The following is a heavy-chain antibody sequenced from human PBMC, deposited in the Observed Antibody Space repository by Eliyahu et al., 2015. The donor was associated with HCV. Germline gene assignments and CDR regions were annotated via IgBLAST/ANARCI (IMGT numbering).Heavy chain of an antibody. CDR3: AREGALFVVVVRNGMDV. Sequence: EVQLVESGGGLVQPGGSLRLSCAASGFPFSSYSMNWVRQAPGKGLXWVSXISSSSSTIYYADSVKGRFTISRDNAKNSLYLQMNSLRAEDTAVYYCAREGALFVVVVRNGMDVWGQGTTVTVSS. D-gene: IGHD2-15*01. CDR2: ISSSSSTI. V-gene: IGHV3-48*01. CDR1: GFPFSSYS. J-gene: IGHJ6*02.